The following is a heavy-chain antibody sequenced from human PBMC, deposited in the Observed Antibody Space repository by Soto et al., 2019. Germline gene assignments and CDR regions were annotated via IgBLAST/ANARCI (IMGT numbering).Heavy chain of an antibody. D-gene: IGHD4-17*01. J-gene: IGHJ2*01. CDR3: AKAPPTVKSWYFDL. V-gene: IGHV3-23*01. Sequence: EVQLLESGGGLVQPGGSLRLSCAASGFTLSSYAMSWVRQAPGKGLEWVSAISGSGGSTYYADSVKGRFTISRDNSTNTLSLQRNSLRAEDTAVYYCAKAPPTVKSWYFDLWGRGTLVTVSS. CDR2: ISGSGGST. CDR1: GFTLSSYA.